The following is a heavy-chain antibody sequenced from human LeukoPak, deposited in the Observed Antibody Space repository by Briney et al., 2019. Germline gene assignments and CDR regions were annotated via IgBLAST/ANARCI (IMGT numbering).Heavy chain of an antibody. Sequence: GGSLRLSCAASGFTFSSFAMNWVRQAPGKGLEWVSSISGNGSFINYADSVEGRCTISRDNAKNSLYLQLNALRAEDTALYYVVKNPAGIKIAEYFHPGGRGTRSPSPQ. V-gene: IGHV3-21*01. CDR3: VKNPAGIKIAEYFHP. CDR1: GFTFSSFA. D-gene: IGHD1-14*01. J-gene: IGHJ1*01. CDR2: ISGNGSFI.